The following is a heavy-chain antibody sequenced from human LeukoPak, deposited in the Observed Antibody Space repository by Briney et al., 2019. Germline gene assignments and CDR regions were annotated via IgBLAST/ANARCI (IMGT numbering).Heavy chain of an antibody. Sequence: PSETLSLTCVVYGESFSGYWTWIRQPPGKGLEWIGSVYYSGSTYYNPSLKSRVTISVDTSKNQFSLKLSSVTAADTAVYYCARVVVAATEWFDPWGQGTLVTVSS. V-gene: IGHV4-34*01. D-gene: IGHD2-15*01. CDR1: GESFSGY. J-gene: IGHJ5*02. CDR3: ARVVVAATEWFDP. CDR2: VYYSGST.